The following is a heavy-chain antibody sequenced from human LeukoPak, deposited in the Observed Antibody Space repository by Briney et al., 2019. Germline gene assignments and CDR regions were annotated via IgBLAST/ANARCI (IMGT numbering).Heavy chain of an antibody. CDR2: INHSGST. Sequence: SETLSLTCAVYDGSFRGYYWSWIRQPPGKGQEGIGEINHSGSTNYNPSLKSRVTISVDTSKNQSSLKLSSVTAADTAVYYCARGGYYDSSGPAYYFDYWGQGTLVTVSS. CDR3: ARGGYYDSSGPAYYFDY. V-gene: IGHV4-34*01. D-gene: IGHD3-22*01. CDR1: DGSFRGYY. J-gene: IGHJ4*02.